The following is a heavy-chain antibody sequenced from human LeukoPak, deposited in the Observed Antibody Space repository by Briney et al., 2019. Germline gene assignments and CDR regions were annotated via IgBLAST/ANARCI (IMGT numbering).Heavy chain of an antibody. J-gene: IGHJ4*02. CDR1: GYTFTGHW. D-gene: IGHD3-16*01. CDR3: ASKAGDLQERPSFDY. V-gene: IGHV1-2*02. CDR2: INPNSGDT. Sequence: AASVKVSCKVSGYTFTGHWMHWVRQAHGQGLEWMGWINPNSGDTSYAQKFQGRVTMTRDTSISTAYMDLTRLTSDDTAVYYCASKAGDLQERPSFDYWAREPWSPSPQ.